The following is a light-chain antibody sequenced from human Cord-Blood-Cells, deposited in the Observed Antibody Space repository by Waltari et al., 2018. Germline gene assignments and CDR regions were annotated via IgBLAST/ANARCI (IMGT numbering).Light chain of an antibody. V-gene: IGLV1-51*01. CDR1: SSNIGNNY. CDR3: GTWDSSLSAWV. J-gene: IGLJ3*02. Sequence: QSVLTQPPSVSAAPGQKVTISCSGSSSNIGNNYVSWYQQLPGTAPKLLIYDNNQRPSGIPDRFSGSKSGTSATLGITGLQTGDDADYYCGTWDSSLSAWVFGGGTKLTVL. CDR2: DNN.